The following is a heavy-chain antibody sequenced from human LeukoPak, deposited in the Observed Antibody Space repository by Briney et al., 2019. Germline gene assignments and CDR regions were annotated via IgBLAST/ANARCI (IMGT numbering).Heavy chain of an antibody. Sequence: SVKASGYASLGTVWTYAISWVCHAPGQGLEWMGRIIPIFGTANYAQKFQGRVTITADKTTSTAYMELSSLRYEDMASYTCARSDPDTAMAQGYSGQRSLVTVSS. D-gene: IGHD5-18*01. CDR3: ARSDPDTAMAQGY. CDR2: IIPIFGTA. J-gene: IGHJ4*02. CDR1: LGTVWTYA. V-gene: IGHV1-69*06.